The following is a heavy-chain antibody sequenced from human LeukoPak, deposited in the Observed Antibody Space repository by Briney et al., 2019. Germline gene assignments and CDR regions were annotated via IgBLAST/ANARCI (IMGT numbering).Heavy chain of an antibody. CDR1: GGSFSGYY. Sequence: SETLSLTCAVYGGSFSGYYWSWIRQPPGKGLEWIGEINHSGSTNYNPSLKSRVTISVDTSKNQFSLKLSSVTAADTAVYYCARAVLDYSTLYYFDYWGQGTLVTVSS. J-gene: IGHJ4*02. CDR2: INHSGST. CDR3: ARAVLDYSTLYYFDY. D-gene: IGHD4-11*01. V-gene: IGHV4-34*01.